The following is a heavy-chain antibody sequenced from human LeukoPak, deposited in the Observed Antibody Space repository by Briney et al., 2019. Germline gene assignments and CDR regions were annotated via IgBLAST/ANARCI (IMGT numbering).Heavy chain of an antibody. Sequence: SETLSLTCAVYGGSFSPYHWNWIRQPPGKGLELIGEINHSGSTNYNPPLKSRVTISVDTSKNQFSLKLSSVTAADTAVYYCARRTGIATVDIPFLTPGWFDPWGQGTLVTVSS. D-gene: IGHD6-13*01. V-gene: IGHV4-34*01. J-gene: IGHJ5*02. CDR1: GGSFSPYH. CDR2: INHSGST. CDR3: ARRTGIATVDIPFLTPGWFDP.